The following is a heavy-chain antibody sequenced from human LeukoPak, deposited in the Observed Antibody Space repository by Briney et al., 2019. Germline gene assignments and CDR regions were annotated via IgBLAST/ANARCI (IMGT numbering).Heavy chain of an antibody. V-gene: IGHV4-34*01. CDR3: ARIQEKTTVTTSRWFDP. D-gene: IGHD4-17*01. J-gene: IGHJ5*02. CDR1: GGSFSGYY. Sequence: SETLSLTCAVYGGSFSGYYWSWIRQPPGKGLEWIGEINHSGSTNYNPSLKSRVTISVDTSKNQFSLKLSSVTAADTAVYYCARIQEKTTVTTSRWFDPWGQGTLVTVSS. CDR2: INHSGST.